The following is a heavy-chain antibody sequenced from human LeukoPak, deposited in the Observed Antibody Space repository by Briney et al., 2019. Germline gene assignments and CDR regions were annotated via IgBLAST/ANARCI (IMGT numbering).Heavy chain of an antibody. CDR3: ARDSRYYDFWGGDLDY. J-gene: IGHJ4*02. CDR1: SGFISNYY. CDR2: ISTSGDT. D-gene: IGHD3-3*01. V-gene: IGHV4-4*07. Sequence: SETLSLTCSVSSGFISNYYWSWIRQPAGKGLEWIGRISTSGDTNYSPSLKSRVTMSVDTSKNQFFLNLRSVTAADTAVYYCARDSRYYDFWGGDLDYWGQGALVTVSS.